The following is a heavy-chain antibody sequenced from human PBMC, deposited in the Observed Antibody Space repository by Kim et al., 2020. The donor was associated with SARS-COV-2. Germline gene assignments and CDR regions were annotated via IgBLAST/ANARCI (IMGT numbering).Heavy chain of an antibody. CDR1: GGSFSGYY. D-gene: IGHD2-15*01. Sequence: SETLSLTCAVYGGSFSGYYWSWIRQPPGKGLEWIGEINHSGSTNYNPSLNSRVTISVDTSTNQFSLKLSSVTAADTAVYYCARARLYCSGGSCYYYYGMDVWGQGTTVTVSS. CDR2: INHSGST. V-gene: IGHV4-34*01. J-gene: IGHJ6*02. CDR3: ARARLYCSGGSCYYYYGMDV.